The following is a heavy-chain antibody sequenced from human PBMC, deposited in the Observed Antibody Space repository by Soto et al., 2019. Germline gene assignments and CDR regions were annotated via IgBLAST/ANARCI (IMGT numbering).Heavy chain of an antibody. J-gene: IGHJ4*02. D-gene: IGHD5-12*01. CDR3: ARDGGYSGYDIDY. Sequence: EVQLVESGGGLVQPGGSLRLSCAASGFTLSSYSMNWVRQAPGKWLDWVSYISRTSSAIYYADSVKGRFTISRDNANNLLFLQMNSLRDEDTAVYYCARDGGYSGYDIDYWGQGTLVTVSS. V-gene: IGHV3-48*02. CDR2: ISRTSSAI. CDR1: GFTLSSYS.